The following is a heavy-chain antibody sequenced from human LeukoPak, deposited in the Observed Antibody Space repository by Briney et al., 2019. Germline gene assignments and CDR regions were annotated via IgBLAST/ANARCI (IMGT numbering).Heavy chain of an antibody. CDR3: ARDSGPYDFWSGYYTEGPNWFDP. V-gene: IGHV3-21*01. CDR1: GFTFSSYS. D-gene: IGHD3-3*01. J-gene: IGHJ5*02. CDR2: ISSSSSYI. Sequence: KAGGSLRLSCAASGFTFSSYSMNWVRQAPGKGLEWVSSISSSSSYIYYADSEKGRFTISRDNAKNSLYLQMNSLRAEDTAVYYCARDSGPYDFWSGYYTEGPNWFDPWGQGTLVTVSS.